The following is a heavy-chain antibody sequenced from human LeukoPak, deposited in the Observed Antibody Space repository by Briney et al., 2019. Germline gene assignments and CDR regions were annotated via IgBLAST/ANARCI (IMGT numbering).Heavy chain of an antibody. D-gene: IGHD6-13*01. V-gene: IGHV1-69*13. Sequence: SVKVSCKASGGTFSSYAISWVRQAPGQGLEWMGGIIPIFGTANYAQKFQGRVTITADESTSTAYTGLSSLRSEDTAVYYCARESAAAGNFDYWGQGTLVTVSS. CDR2: IIPIFGTA. CDR1: GGTFSSYA. J-gene: IGHJ4*02. CDR3: ARESAAAGNFDY.